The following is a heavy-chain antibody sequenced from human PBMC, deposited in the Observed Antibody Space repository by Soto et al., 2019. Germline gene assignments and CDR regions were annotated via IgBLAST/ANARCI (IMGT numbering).Heavy chain of an antibody. D-gene: IGHD6-13*01. CDR3: ASLIAAEGYYADGMDV. CDR1: GGSINSYW. CDR2: VYSSGTT. V-gene: IGHV4-4*07. Sequence: PSETLSLTCSVSGGSINSYWWSWIRQPAGKGLEWIGRVYSSGTTDYNPSLNSRATLSVETSKNQFSLKLSSVTAADTAVYYCASLIAAEGYYADGMDVWGQGTKVTVSS. J-gene: IGHJ6*02.